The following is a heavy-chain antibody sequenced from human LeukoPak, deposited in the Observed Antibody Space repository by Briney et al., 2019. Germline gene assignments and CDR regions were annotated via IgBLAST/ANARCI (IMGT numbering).Heavy chain of an antibody. CDR3: ARDLLDDVVPAASGFDP. J-gene: IGHJ5*02. Sequence: ASVKVSCKASGYTFTGYYMHWVRQAPGQGLEWMGWINPNSGGTNYAQKFQGRVTMTRDTSISTAYMELSRLRSDDTAVYYCARDLLDDVVPAASGFDPWGQGTLVTVSS. D-gene: IGHD2-2*01. V-gene: IGHV1-2*02. CDR2: INPNSGGT. CDR1: GYTFTGYY.